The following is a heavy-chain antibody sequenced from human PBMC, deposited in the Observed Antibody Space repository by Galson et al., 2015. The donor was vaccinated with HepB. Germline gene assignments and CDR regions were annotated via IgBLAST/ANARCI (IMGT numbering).Heavy chain of an antibody. CDR3: ATVGWVFNPGFDL. CDR1: GFSFSDYA. J-gene: IGHJ3*01. V-gene: IGHV3-30*02. D-gene: IGHD1-14*01. CDR2: ISRDGTKI. Sequence: SLRLSCAASGFSFSDYATHWVRQAPGKGLEWVAYISRDGTKIFSADSMRGRFTISRDNPKSTLYLQMDNLKIEDTAMYYCATVGWVFNPGFDLWGQGTLVTVSS.